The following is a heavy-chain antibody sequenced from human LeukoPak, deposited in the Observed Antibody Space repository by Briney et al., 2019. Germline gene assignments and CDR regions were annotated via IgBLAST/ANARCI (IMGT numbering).Heavy chain of an antibody. J-gene: IGHJ6*03. CDR2: ISSSSSYI. CDR1: GFRFSSYW. Sequence: PGGSLRLSCAASGFRFSSYWMHWVRQAPGKGLEWVSSISSSSSYIYYADSVKGRFTISRDNAKNSLYLQMNSLRAEDTAVYYCARGQTPPNRILPGLQSKYYYYYYMDVWGKGTTVTVSS. CDR3: ARGQTPPNRILPGLQSKYYYYYYMDV. D-gene: IGHD4-11*01. V-gene: IGHV3-21*01.